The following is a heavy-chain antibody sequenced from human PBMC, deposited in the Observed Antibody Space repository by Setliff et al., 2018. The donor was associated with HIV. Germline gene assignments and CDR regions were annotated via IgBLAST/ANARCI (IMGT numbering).Heavy chain of an antibody. CDR3: SRSYCGGDCSLVVDTNWFDP. CDR1: GYSISSSYY. D-gene: IGHD2-21*01. J-gene: IGHJ5*02. Sequence: LSLTCAVSGYSISSSYYWGWIRQPPGKGLEWIGNIYHSGRTYYNPSLKSRVTISLDTSKNHFSLRLSSVTAADTAVYYCSRSYCGGDCSLVVDTNWFDPWGQGTLVTVS. CDR2: IYHSGRT. V-gene: IGHV4-38-2*01.